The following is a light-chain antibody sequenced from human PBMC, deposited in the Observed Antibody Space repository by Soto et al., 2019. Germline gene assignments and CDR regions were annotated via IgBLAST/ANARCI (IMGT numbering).Light chain of an antibody. CDR3: MQALQTPIT. Sequence: DIVMTQSPLSLPVTPGEPASISCRSSQSLLHSNAYNYLDWYLQKPGQSPQLLIYLGSNRASGVPDRFSGSGSGTDFTLKISRVEAEDVGVYCCMQALQTPITFGQGTRLEIK. CDR2: LGS. CDR1: QSLLHSNAYNY. V-gene: IGKV2-28*01. J-gene: IGKJ5*01.